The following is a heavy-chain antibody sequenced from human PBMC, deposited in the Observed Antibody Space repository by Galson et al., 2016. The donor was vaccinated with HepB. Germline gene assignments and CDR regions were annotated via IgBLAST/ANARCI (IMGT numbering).Heavy chain of an antibody. J-gene: IGHJ4*02. CDR2: ISPSNGDT. V-gene: IGHV1-18*04. Sequence: SVKVSCKASGYTFSTYGMSWVRQAPGQGLEWMGWISPSNGDTNYGQKFRGRVTLTTDASTSTVYMELRSLRSEDTALYYCARNTSGYFDYWGQGTLVTVSS. D-gene: IGHD3-22*01. CDR3: ARNTSGYFDY. CDR1: GYTFSTYG.